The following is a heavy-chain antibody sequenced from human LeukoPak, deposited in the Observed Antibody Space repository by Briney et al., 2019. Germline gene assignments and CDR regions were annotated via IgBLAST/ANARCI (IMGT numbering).Heavy chain of an antibody. CDR1: GFRFSDYA. CDR3: AKALGAICGTGCSSRYFDC. V-gene: IGHV3-23*01. Sequence: GGSLRLSCTVSGFRFSDYAMKWVRQAPGKGLEWVSGITDSGSQTFYADSMKGRFTISRDNSKNILYLQMDTLRAEDTAVYYCAKALGAICGTGCSSRYFDCWGQGTLVTVSS. D-gene: IGHD2-15*01. CDR2: ITDSGSQT. J-gene: IGHJ4*02.